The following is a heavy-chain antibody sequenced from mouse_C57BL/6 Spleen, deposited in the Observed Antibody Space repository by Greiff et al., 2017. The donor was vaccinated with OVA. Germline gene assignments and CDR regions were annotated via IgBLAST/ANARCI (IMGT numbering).Heavy chain of an antibody. CDR3: ARYYDYDELFDY. Sequence: EVQLQQSGPELVKPGASVKMSCKASGYTFTDYNMHWVKQSHGKSLEWIGYINPNNGGTSYNQKFKGKATLTVNKSSSTAYMELRSLTSEDSAVYYCARYYDYDELFDYWGQGTTLTVSS. CDR2: INPNNGGT. D-gene: IGHD2-4*01. V-gene: IGHV1-22*01. CDR1: GYTFTDYN. J-gene: IGHJ2*01.